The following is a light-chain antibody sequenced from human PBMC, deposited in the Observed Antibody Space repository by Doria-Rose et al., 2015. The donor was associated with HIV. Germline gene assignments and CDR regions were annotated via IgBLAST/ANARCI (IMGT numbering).Light chain of an antibody. CDR1: QSITRW. CDR3: QQYNSYSPWT. CDR2: KSS. V-gene: IGKV1-5*03. J-gene: IGKJ2*02. Sequence: TQSPSTLSASVGDSVTITCRASQSITRWLAWYQQKPGKAPKLLMYKSSLLESGVPSRFSGSGSGTEFTLTISSLQPDDFATYYCQQYNSYSPWTFGPGTKLEIK.